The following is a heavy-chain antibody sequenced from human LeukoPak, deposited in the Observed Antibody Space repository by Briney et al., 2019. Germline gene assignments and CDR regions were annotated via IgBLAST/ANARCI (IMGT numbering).Heavy chain of an antibody. CDR1: GYTFTSYG. J-gene: IGHJ4*02. CDR2: ISAYNGNT. CDR3: ARGGYFDWLSPLDY. D-gene: IGHD3-9*01. Sequence: ASVKVCCKASGYTFTSYGISWVRQAPGQGLEWMGWISAYNGNTNYAQKLQGRVTMTTDTSTSTAYMDLRSLRSDDTAVYYCARGGYFDWLSPLDYWGQGTLVTVSS. V-gene: IGHV1-18*01.